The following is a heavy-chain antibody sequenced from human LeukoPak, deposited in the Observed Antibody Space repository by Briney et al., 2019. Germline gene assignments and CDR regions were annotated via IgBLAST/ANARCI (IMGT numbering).Heavy chain of an antibody. J-gene: IGHJ4*02. Sequence: ASVKVSCKASGYTFTGYYMHWVRQAPGQGLEWMGWINPNSGGTNYAQKLQGRVTMTRDTSISTAYMELSSLRSEDTAVYYCARDPPYGSGSLWNWGQGTLVTVSS. CDR1: GYTFTGYY. CDR3: ARDPPYGSGSLWN. D-gene: IGHD3-10*01. V-gene: IGHV1-2*02. CDR2: INPNSGGT.